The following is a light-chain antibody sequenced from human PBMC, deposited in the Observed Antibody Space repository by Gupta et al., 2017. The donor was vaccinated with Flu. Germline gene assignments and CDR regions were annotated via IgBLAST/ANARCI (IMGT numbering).Light chain of an antibody. CDR3: AAWDDSRNGNWV. CDR1: SSNIGSNT. Sequence: QSVLTQPPSASGTPGQRVTIACSGSSSNIGSNTVNCYQQLPGTAPKHLIYSNNQRPSGGPDRCSGSKSGTSASLAISGLQSEDEADYYCAAWDDSRNGNWVYGGGTKLTVL. V-gene: IGLV1-44*01. J-gene: IGLJ3*02. CDR2: SNN.